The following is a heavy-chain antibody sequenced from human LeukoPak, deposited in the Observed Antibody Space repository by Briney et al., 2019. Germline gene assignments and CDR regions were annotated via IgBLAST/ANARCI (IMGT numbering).Heavy chain of an antibody. CDR3: ASTHSSGDGTIDY. Sequence: PETLSLTCTVSGGSISSYYWSWIRQPPGKGLEWIGYIHYSGSTNYNPSLKSRVTISVDTSKNQFSLKLSSVTAADTAVYYCASTHSSGDGTIDYWGQGTLVTVSS. J-gene: IGHJ4*02. CDR2: IHYSGST. D-gene: IGHD6-19*01. V-gene: IGHV4-59*01. CDR1: GGSISSYY.